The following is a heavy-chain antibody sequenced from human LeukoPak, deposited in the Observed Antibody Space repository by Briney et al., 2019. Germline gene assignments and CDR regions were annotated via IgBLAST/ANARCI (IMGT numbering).Heavy chain of an antibody. V-gene: IGHV4-34*01. Sequence: PSETLSLTCAVYGGSFSGYYWSWIRQPPGKGLEWIGEINHSGSTNYNPSLKSRVTISVDTSKNQLSLRLSSVTAADTAVYYCARTPPLVEAVPIDYWGQGTLVTVSS. CDR1: GGSFSGYY. J-gene: IGHJ4*02. CDR2: INHSGST. D-gene: IGHD2-2*01. CDR3: ARTPPLVEAVPIDY.